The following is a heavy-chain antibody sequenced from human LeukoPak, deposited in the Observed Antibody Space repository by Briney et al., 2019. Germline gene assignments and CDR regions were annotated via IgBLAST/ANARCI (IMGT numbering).Heavy chain of an antibody. J-gene: IGHJ5*02. CDR3: ARDRRWFGTFDP. CDR1: GFTFSSYA. V-gene: IGHV3-30*04. CDR2: ISYDGSNK. Sequence: PGGSLRLSCAASGFTFSSYAMHWVRQAPGKGLEWVAVISYDGSNKYYADSVKGRFTTSRDNSKNTLYLQMNSLRAEDTAVYYCARDRRWFGTFDPWGQGTLVTVSS. D-gene: IGHD3-10*01.